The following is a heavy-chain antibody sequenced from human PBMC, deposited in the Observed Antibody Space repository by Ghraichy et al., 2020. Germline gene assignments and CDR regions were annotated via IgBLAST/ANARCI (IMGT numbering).Heavy chain of an antibody. J-gene: IGHJ4*02. CDR2: IRHDGNIK. V-gene: IGHV3-30*02. CDR3: ARVGYDSSGHPSDY. Sequence: GGSLRLSCAASGFTFRNYGMHWVCQAPGKGLEWVALIRHDGNIKYYADSVKGRFTISRDNSKDTLYLQMNSLRAEDTAVYYCARVGYDSSGHPSDYWGQGTLVTISS. D-gene: IGHD3-22*01. CDR1: GFTFRNYG.